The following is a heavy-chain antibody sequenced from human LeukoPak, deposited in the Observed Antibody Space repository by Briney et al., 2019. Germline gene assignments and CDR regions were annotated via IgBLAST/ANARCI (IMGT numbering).Heavy chain of an antibody. CDR2: ISAYNGNT. Sequence: ASVKVSCKAFGYTFISYGISWVRQAPGQGLEWMAWISAYNGNTNYAQKVQGRVTMTTDTSTSTAYMELRSLRSDDTAVYYCARSLMGPTPGSDFNYWGQGTLVTVSS. V-gene: IGHV1-18*01. CDR1: GYTFISYG. J-gene: IGHJ4*02. CDR3: ARSLMGPTPGSDFNY. D-gene: IGHD2-8*01.